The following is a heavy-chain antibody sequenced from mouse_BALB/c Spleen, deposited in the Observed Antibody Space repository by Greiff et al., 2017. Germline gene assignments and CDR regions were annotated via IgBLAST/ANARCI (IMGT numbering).Heavy chain of an antibody. CDR2: ILPGSGST. Sequence: QVQLQQSGAELMKPGASVKISCKATGYTFSSYWIEWVKQRPGHGLEWIGEILPGSGSTNYNEKFKGKATFTADTSSNTAYMQLSSLTSEDSAVYYCARRTTVVATDFDYWGQGTTLTVSS. CDR3: ARRTTVVATDFDY. D-gene: IGHD1-1*01. CDR1: GYTFSSYW. J-gene: IGHJ2*01. V-gene: IGHV1-9*01.